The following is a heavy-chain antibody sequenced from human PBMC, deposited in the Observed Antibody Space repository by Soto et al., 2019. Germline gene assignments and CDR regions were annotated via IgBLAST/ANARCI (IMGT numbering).Heavy chain of an antibody. CDR1: GFTFSSSP. CDR2: ISSDGINK. D-gene: IGHD7-27*01. Sequence: GGSLRLSCAASGFTFSSSPMHWVRQAPGKGLEWVAIISSDGINKYYADSVKGRFTISRDNSKNTLYLQMNSLRAEDTAVYYCTRSTNWFLRDYFDYWGQGTLVTVSS. V-gene: IGHV3-30-3*01. CDR3: TRSTNWFLRDYFDY. J-gene: IGHJ4*02.